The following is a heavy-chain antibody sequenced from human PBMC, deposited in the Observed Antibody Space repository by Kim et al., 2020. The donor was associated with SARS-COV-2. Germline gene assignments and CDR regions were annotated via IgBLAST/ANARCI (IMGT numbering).Heavy chain of an antibody. D-gene: IGHD4-17*01. Sequence: GGSLRLSCAASGFTFSSYPMRWVRQAPGQGLEWVSSISAGGGSTYYPDSVKGRFTISRDNSKNTLYLQMNSLRAEDTAVYYCAKLLSVTTDYYYGMDVWGQGPPVTVSS. CDR1: GFTFSSYP. J-gene: IGHJ6*02. CDR3: AKLLSVTTDYYYGMDV. CDR2: ISAGGGST. V-gene: IGHV3-23*01.